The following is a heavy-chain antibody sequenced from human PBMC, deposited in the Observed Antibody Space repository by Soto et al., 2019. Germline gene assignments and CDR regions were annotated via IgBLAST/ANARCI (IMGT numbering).Heavy chain of an antibody. CDR3: ASTRGIVVVPFDE. J-gene: IGHJ4*02. CDR2: IYYSGST. CDR1: GGSISSGGYY. D-gene: IGHD3-22*01. V-gene: IGHV4-31*03. Sequence: SETLSLTCTVSGGSISSGGYYWSWIRQHPGKGLEWIGYIYYSGSTYYNPSLKSRVTISVDTSKNQFSLKLSSVTAADTAVYYCASTRGIVVVPFDEWGQGTLVTVSS.